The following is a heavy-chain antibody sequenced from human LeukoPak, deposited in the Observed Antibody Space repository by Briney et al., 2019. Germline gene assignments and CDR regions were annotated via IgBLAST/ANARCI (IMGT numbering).Heavy chain of an antibody. CDR1: GGSISSGGYY. CDR2: IYYSGST. D-gene: IGHD1-7*01. V-gene: IGHV4-31*03. CDR3: ARASVELELPPINWFDP. Sequence: PSETLSLTCTVSGGSISSGGYYWSWIRQHPGKGLEWIGYIYYSGSTYYNPSLKSRVTISVDTSKNQFSLKLSSVTAADTAVYYCARASVELELPPINWFDPWGQETLVTVSS. J-gene: IGHJ5*02.